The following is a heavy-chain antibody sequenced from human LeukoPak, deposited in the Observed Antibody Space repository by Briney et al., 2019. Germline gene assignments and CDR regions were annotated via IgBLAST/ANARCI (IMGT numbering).Heavy chain of an antibody. CDR1: GYTFTGYY. Sequence: ASVKVSCKASGYTFTGYYMHWVRQAPGQGLEWMGWINPNSSGTNYAQKFQGRVTMTRDTSISTAYMELSRLRSDDTAVYYCARANYYGSGLPGGWFDPWGQGTLVTVSS. V-gene: IGHV1-2*02. CDR3: ARANYYGSGLPGGWFDP. CDR2: INPNSSGT. J-gene: IGHJ5*02. D-gene: IGHD3-10*01.